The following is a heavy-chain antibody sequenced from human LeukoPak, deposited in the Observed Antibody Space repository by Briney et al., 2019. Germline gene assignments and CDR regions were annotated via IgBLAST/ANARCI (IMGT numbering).Heavy chain of an antibody. J-gene: IGHJ3*02. CDR3: ARHRSGGSQDDAFDI. D-gene: IGHD2-15*01. CDR2: ISGNSGAT. CDR1: GFTFSSYP. Sequence: GGTLRHSCATSGFTFSSYPMSWVRQAPGRGLEWVSVISGNSGATYYADSVKGRFTISRDNAKNSLYLQMNSLRAEDTAVYYCARHRSGGSQDDAFDIWGQGTLVTVSS. V-gene: IGHV3-21*01.